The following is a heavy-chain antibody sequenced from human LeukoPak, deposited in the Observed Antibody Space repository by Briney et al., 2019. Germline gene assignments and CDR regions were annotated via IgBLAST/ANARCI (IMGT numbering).Heavy chain of an antibody. Sequence: PGGSLRLSCAASGFTVSSNYMSWVRQAPGKGLEWVSVIYSGGSTYYADSVKGRFTISRDNSKNTLYLQMNSLRAEDTAVYYCARGYCGGDCYSSYYYYGMDVWGQGTTVTVSS. CDR2: IYSGGST. V-gene: IGHV3-53*01. CDR3: ARGYCGGDCYSSYYYYGMDV. J-gene: IGHJ6*02. D-gene: IGHD2-21*02. CDR1: GFTVSSNY.